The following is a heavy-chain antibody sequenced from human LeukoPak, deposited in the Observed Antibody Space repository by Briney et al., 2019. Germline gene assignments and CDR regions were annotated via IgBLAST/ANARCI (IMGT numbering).Heavy chain of an antibody. Sequence: ASVQVSCKASGYTFTSYGISWVRQAPGQGLEGLGWISAYNGNTNYAQKLQGRVTMTTDTSTSTAYMELRSLRSDDTAVYYCARTPWGSGSYYDHFDYWGQGTLVTVSS. CDR3: ARTPWGSGSYYDHFDY. J-gene: IGHJ4*02. CDR1: GYTFTSYG. D-gene: IGHD1-26*01. V-gene: IGHV1-18*01. CDR2: ISAYNGNT.